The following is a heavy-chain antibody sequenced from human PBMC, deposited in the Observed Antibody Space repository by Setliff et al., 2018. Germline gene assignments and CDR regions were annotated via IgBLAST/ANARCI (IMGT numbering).Heavy chain of an antibody. CDR2: ISNSGRTI. CDR1: GFTFSSYE. J-gene: IGHJ4*02. Sequence: PGGSLRLSCAASGFTFSSYEMNWVRQAPGKGLEWVSYISNSGRTIYYADSVKGRFTISRDNAKNSLYLEMNSLRAEDTAVYYCASGVPREYYDSSGSSMLDYWGQGTLVTVSS. V-gene: IGHV3-48*03. D-gene: IGHD3-22*01. CDR3: ASGVPREYYDSSGSSMLDY.